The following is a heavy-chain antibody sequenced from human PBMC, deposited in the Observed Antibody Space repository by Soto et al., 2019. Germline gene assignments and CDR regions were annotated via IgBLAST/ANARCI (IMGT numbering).Heavy chain of an antibody. V-gene: IGHV5-51*01. CDR2: IYPRDSDI. D-gene: IGHD1-1*01. J-gene: IGHJ6*02. CDR3: ATTSPQGNFYDGLNV. Sequence: GESLKISCKASGYTFTRYWIAWVRQMPGRGLEWMGIIYPRDSDIRYSPSVQGQVTISVNKSINTAYLQWSSLKASDTAIYYCATTSPQGNFYDGLNVWGQGTTVTVSS. CDR1: GYTFTRYW.